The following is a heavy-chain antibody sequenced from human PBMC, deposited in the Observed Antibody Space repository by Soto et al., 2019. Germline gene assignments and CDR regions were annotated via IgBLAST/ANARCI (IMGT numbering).Heavy chain of an antibody. CDR3: ARDWLAAAAPDV. D-gene: IGHD6-13*01. CDR2: IYYSGST. Sequence: QVQLQESGPGLVKPSQTLSLTCTVSGGSISSGGYYWSWIRQHPGKGLEWIGYIYYSGSTYYNPYLKSRVTKAVDTSKNQFSLKLRSVTAADTAVYYCARDWLAAAAPDVWGQGTTVTVSS. J-gene: IGHJ6*02. CDR1: GGSISSGGYY. V-gene: IGHV4-31*03.